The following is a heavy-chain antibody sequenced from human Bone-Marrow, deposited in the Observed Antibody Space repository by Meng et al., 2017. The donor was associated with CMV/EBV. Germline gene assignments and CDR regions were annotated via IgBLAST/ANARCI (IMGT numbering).Heavy chain of an antibody. V-gene: IGHV1-2*06. CDR1: GYTFVGHY. D-gene: IGHD2-21*02. CDR3: ARAIAYCGGDCYSAPDY. Sequence: QVQLVQSGSEAKKPGASVKVSCKTSGYTFVGHYIQWVRQAPGQGLEWMGRINPKSAGTDYVEKFQGRVTMTRDTSNSIVYMELSRLTADDTAVYYCARAIAYCGGDCYSAPDYWGQGTLVTVSS. J-gene: IGHJ4*02. CDR2: INPKSAGT.